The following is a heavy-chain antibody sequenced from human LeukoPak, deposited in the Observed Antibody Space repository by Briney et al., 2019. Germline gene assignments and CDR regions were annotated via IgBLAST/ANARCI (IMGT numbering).Heavy chain of an antibody. CDR3: AKDMVWGWYFDL. J-gene: IGHJ2*01. D-gene: IGHD7-27*01. CDR2: TSGDGGTT. V-gene: IGHV3-43*02. CDR1: GFAFADYA. Sequence: GGSLRLSCAASGFAFADYAIHWVRQGPGGGLEWVSMTSGDGGTTYYADSVKGRFTISRDNSKNSLFLQMNSLRTEDTALYYCAKDMVWGWYFDLWGRGTLVTVSS.